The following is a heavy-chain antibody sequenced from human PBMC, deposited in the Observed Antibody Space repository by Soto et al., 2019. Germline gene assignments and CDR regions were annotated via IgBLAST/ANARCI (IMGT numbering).Heavy chain of an antibody. D-gene: IGHD4-17*01. Sequence: QVQLQESGPGLVKPSQTLSLTCTVSGGSISSGGYYWSWIRQHPGKGLEWIGYIYYSGSTYYNPSLKSRVTISVDTSKNQFSLKLSSVPAADTAVYYCASRGTTVFNEGAFDIWGQGTMVTVSS. CDR1: GGSISSGGYY. CDR2: IYYSGST. V-gene: IGHV4-31*03. CDR3: ASRGTTVFNEGAFDI. J-gene: IGHJ3*02.